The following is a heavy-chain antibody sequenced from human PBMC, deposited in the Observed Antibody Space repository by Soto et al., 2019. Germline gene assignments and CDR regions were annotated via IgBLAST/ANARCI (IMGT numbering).Heavy chain of an antibody. CDR3: ARVYYYGSGLDY. J-gene: IGHJ4*02. D-gene: IGHD3-10*01. CDR1: GYTFTSYA. Sequence: ASVKVSCKASGYTFTSYAIHWVRQAPGQRLEWMGWIDAGNGNTKYSQKFQGRVTITRDTSASTAYMELSSLRSEDTAVYYCARVYYYGSGLDYWGQGTLVTVSS. CDR2: IDAGNGNT. V-gene: IGHV1-3*01.